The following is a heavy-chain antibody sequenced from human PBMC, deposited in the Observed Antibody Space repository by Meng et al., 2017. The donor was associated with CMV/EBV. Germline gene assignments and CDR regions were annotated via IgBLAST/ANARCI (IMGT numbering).Heavy chain of an antibody. CDR3: ARHTLLWFGEIY. Sequence: GGSLRLSCKGSGYSFTSYWIGWVRQMPGKGLEWMGIIYPGDSDTRYSPSFQGQVTISADKSISTAYLQWSSLKASDTAMYYCARHTLLWFGEIYWGQGTLLTVSS. V-gene: IGHV5-51*01. D-gene: IGHD3-10*01. J-gene: IGHJ4*02. CDR2: IYPGDSDT. CDR1: GYSFTSYW.